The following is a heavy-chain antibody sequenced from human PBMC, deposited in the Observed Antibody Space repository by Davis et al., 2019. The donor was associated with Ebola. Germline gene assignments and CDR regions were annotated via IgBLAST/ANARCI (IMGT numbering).Heavy chain of an antibody. CDR3: ASGLRGYSYGNWFDP. CDR2: ISPSGTTM. V-gene: IGHV3-11*04. Sequence: GESLKISCTTSGFTFSDYYISWIRQAPGKGLEWVSYISPSGTTMYYADSVKGRFTISRDNAENSLYLQMNSLRAEDTAVYYCASGLRGYSYGNWFDPWGQGTLVTVSS. CDR1: GFTFSDYY. J-gene: IGHJ5*02. D-gene: IGHD5-18*01.